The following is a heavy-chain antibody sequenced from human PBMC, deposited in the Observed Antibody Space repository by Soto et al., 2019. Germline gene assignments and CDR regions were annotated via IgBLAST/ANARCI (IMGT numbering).Heavy chain of an antibody. D-gene: IGHD6-19*01. V-gene: IGHV3-7*03. CDR2: IKQDGSEK. CDR3: AREKIAVAGRRYYGMDV. CDR1: RFTFSSYW. Sequence: AGSLRLSCAASRFTFSSYWMSWVRQAPGKGLEWVANIKQDGSEKYYVDSVKGRFTISRDNAKNSLYLQMNSLRAEDTAVYYCAREKIAVAGRRYYGMDVWGQGTTVTVSS. J-gene: IGHJ6*02.